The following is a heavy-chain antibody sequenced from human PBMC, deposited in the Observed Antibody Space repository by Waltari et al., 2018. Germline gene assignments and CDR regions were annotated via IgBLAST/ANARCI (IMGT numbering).Heavy chain of an antibody. CDR2: IYYSGST. V-gene: IGHV4-31*03. Sequence: QVQLQESGPGLVKPSQTLSLTCTVSGGSISSGGYYWSWIRQHPGKGLEWIGYIYYSGSTSYTPSLKGRLPLPVATPKTPFSLQLGSGPAADRAVYYWGGGRGRGTFDYWGQGTLVTVSS. J-gene: IGHJ4*02. CDR1: GGSISSGGYY. D-gene: IGHD3-16*01. CDR3: GGGRGRGTFDY.